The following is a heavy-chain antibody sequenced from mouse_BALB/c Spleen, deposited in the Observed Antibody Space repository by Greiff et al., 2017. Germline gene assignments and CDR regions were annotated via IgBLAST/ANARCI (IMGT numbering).Heavy chain of an antibody. V-gene: IGHV3-2*02. CDR3: ARTTAGAMDY. D-gene: IGHD1-2*01. J-gene: IGHJ4*01. CDR2: ISYSGST. Sequence: EVKLQESGPGLVKPSQSLSLTCTVTGYSITSDYAWNWIRQFPGNKLEWMGYISYSGSTSYNPSLKSRISITRDTSKNQFFLQLNSVTTEDTATYYCARTTAGAMDYWGQGTSVTVSS. CDR1: GYSITSDYA.